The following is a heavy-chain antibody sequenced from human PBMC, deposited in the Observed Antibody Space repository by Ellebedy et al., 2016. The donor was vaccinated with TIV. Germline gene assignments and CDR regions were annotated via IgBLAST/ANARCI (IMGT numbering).Heavy chain of an antibody. D-gene: IGHD2-15*01. V-gene: IGHV3-21*01. Sequence: GESLKISCAASGFTFSTYSMNWVRQAPGKGLEWVSSISGSRSYIYYADSVKGRFTISRDNAKNSLYLQMNSLRGEDTAVYYCAGCVVAHAAFDIWGQGTMVTVSS. CDR2: ISGSRSYI. J-gene: IGHJ3*02. CDR3: AGCVVAHAAFDI. CDR1: GFTFSTYS.